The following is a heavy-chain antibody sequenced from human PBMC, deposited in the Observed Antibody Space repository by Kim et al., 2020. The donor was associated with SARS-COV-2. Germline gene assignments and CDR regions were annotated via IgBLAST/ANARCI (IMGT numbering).Heavy chain of an antibody. J-gene: IGHJ4*02. D-gene: IGHD6-19*01. CDR3: ARWDSSGWYRDGFFDY. Sequence: SQTLSLTCAISGDSVSSNSAAWNWIRQSPSRGLEWLGRTYYRSKWYNDYAVSVKSRITINPDTSKNQFSLQLNSVTPEDTAVYYCARWDSSGWYRDGFFDYWGQGTLVTVSS. CDR2: TYYRSKWYN. CDR1: GDSVSSNSAA. V-gene: IGHV6-1*01.